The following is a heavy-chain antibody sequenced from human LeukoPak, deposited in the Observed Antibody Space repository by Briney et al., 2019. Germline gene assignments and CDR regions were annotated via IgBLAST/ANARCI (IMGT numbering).Heavy chain of an antibody. CDR2: ISYDASNQ. CDR1: GFAFSNYA. J-gene: IGHJ4*02. Sequence: PGTSLRLSCAASGFAFSNYAMHWVRQAPGKGLEWVAVISYDASNQYHADSVKGRFIISRDNSKNTLYLQMNSLRVEDTAVYYCAREAYNTVYFDYWGQGTLVTVSS. D-gene: IGHD1-14*01. CDR3: AREAYNTVYFDY. V-gene: IGHV3-30*04.